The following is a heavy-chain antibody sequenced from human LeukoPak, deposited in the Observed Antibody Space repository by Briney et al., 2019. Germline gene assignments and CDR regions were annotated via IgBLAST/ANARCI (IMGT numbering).Heavy chain of an antibody. D-gene: IGHD6-19*01. V-gene: IGHV3-30*03. CDR1: GFTFSSYG. Sequence: GGSLRLSCAASGFTFSSYGMHWVRQAPGKGLEWVAVISYDGSNKYYADSVKGRFTMSRESAKNSLYLQMNSLRAGDTAVYYCARAVAGTHWLDPWGQGTLVTVSS. CDR3: ARAVAGTHWLDP. J-gene: IGHJ5*02. CDR2: ISYDGSNK.